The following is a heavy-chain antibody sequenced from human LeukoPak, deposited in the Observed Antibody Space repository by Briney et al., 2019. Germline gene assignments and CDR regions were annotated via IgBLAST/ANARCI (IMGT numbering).Heavy chain of an antibody. D-gene: IGHD3-10*01. CDR2: INPNSGGT. J-gene: IGHJ6*02. Sequence: ASVKVSCKAPGYTFSGYYMHWVRQAPGQGLEWMGWINPNSGGTNYAQTIQGRVTMTRDTSISTAYMELSRLRSDDTAVYYCARDRRSYYGSGQTNYYYYYGMDVWGQGTTVTVSS. V-gene: IGHV1-2*02. CDR3: ARDRRSYYGSGQTNYYYYYGMDV. CDR1: GYTFSGYY.